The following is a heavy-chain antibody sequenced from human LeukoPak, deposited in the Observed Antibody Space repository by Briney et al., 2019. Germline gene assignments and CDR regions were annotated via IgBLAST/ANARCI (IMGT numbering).Heavy chain of an antibody. J-gene: IGHJ4*02. D-gene: IGHD6-13*01. V-gene: IGHV3-23*01. CDR3: AKDRLKRRGIAAAIDY. CDR1: GFTFSSYA. CDR2: ISGSGGST. Sequence: QPGGSLRLSCAASGFTFSSYAMSWVRQAPGKGLEWVSAISGSGGSTYYADSVKGRFTISRDNSKNTLYLQMNSLRAEDTAVYYCAKDRLKRRGIAAAIDYWGQGTLVTVSS.